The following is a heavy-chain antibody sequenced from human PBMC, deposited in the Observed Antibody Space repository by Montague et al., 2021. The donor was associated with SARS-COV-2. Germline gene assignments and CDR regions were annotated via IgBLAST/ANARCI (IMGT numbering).Heavy chain of an antibody. CDR1: GGSISSSSYY. J-gene: IGHJ6*02. D-gene: IGHD1-26*01. CDR3: ARHKRVVDREPFGGMVV. Sequence: SETLSLTCTVSGGSISSSSYYWGWVRQPPGKGLEWIGKIYYTGRASYNSSLTSRVTISVDTSQDRFSLRLRSVTAADTAVYYCARHKRVVDREPFGGMVVWGQGTSVTVSS. CDR2: IYYTGRA. V-gene: IGHV4-39*01.